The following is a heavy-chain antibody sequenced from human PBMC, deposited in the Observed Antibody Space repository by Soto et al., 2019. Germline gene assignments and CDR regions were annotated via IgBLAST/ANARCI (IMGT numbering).Heavy chain of an antibody. CDR3: ERRLTSAGWLDP. CDR2: INAGNGNT. J-gene: IGHJ5*02. D-gene: IGHD3-9*01. Sequence: QVQLVQSGPEVKKPGASVKVSCKASGYTFTTYAIHWVRQAPGQGLEWMGWINAGNGNTEFSERFRGRVTITRDTTASTAHMELTGLTSEDTAVYACERRLTSAGWLDPWGQGTLVTVSS. V-gene: IGHV1-3*01. CDR1: GYTFTTYA.